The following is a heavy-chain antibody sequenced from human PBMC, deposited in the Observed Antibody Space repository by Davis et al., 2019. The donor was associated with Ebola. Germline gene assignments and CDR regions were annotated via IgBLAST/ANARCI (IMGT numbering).Heavy chain of an antibody. CDR3: ARRRVTSARPRSVAFDY. CDR1: GFTFSSYA. Sequence: LRLSCAASGFTFSSYAMSWIRQHPGKGLEWIGYIYYSGSTYYNPSLKSRVTISVDKSKNQFSLKLSSVTAADTSMYYCARRRVTSARPRSVAFDYWGQGILVTVSS. J-gene: IGHJ4*02. V-gene: IGHV4-31*02. D-gene: IGHD6-6*01. CDR2: IYYSGST.